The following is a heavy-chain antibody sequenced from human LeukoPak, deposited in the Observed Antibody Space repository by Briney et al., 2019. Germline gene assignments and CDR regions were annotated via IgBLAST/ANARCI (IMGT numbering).Heavy chain of an antibody. V-gene: IGHV3-66*02. CDR3: AASTIAAAGGFDY. CDR2: IYSGGST. J-gene: IGHJ4*02. D-gene: IGHD6-13*01. CDR1: GFTVSSNY. Sequence: GGSLRLSCAASGFTVSSNYMSWVRQAPGKGLEWVSVIYSGGSTYYADSVKGRFTISRDNSKSTLYLQMNSLRAEDTAVYYCAASTIAAAGGFDYWGQGTLVTVSS.